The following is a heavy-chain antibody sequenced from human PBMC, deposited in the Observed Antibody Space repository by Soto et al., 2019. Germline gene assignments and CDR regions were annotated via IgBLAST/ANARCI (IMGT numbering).Heavy chain of an antibody. CDR2: ISYDGSNK. CDR3: AKDRMGAGIRGYFDY. D-gene: IGHD3-10*01. Sequence: LQLVESVGGVVQPGESLRLSCAGSGFTFSSYGMDWVRQAPGKGLEWVAVISYDGSNKYYVDSVKGRFTISRDNSKNTLYLQMNSLRAEDTAVYYCAKDRMGAGIRGYFDYWGQGMLVTVSS. CDR1: GFTFSSYG. V-gene: IGHV3-30*18. J-gene: IGHJ4*02.